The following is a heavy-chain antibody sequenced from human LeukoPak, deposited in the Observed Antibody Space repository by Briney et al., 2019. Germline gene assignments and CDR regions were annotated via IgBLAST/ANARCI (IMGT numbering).Heavy chain of an antibody. CDR2: IYYSGST. CDR3: ATPPYSSSLPFDY. D-gene: IGHD6-6*01. J-gene: IGHJ4*02. V-gene: IGHV4-38-2*02. CDR1: GYSISSGYY. Sequence: SETLSLTCTVSGYSISSGYYWGWIRQPPGKGLEWIGSIYYSGSTYYNPSLKSRVTISVDTSKNQFSLKLSSVTAADTAVYYCATPPYSSSLPFDYWGQGTLVTVSS.